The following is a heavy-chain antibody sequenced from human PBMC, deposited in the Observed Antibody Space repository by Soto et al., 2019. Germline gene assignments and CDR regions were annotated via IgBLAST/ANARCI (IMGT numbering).Heavy chain of an antibody. Sequence: QVQLVESGGGVVQPGRSLRLSCAASGFTFSSYGMHWVRQALGKGLEWVAVIWYDGSNKYYADSVKGRFTISRDNSKNTLYLQMNSLRAEDTAVYYCARDADSSSSLPPAGMDVWGQGTTVTVSS. CDR1: GFTFSSYG. D-gene: IGHD6-6*01. V-gene: IGHV3-33*01. CDR3: ARDADSSSSLPPAGMDV. J-gene: IGHJ6*02. CDR2: IWYDGSNK.